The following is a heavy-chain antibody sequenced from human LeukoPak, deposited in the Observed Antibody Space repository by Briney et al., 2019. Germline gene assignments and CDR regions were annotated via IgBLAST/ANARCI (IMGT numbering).Heavy chain of an antibody. CDR3: ARAPFAWLTFSENWFDP. CDR2: MNPNSGNT. CDR1: GYTFTSYD. V-gene: IGHV1-8*01. D-gene: IGHD2/OR15-2a*01. Sequence: ASVKVSCKASGYTFTSYDINWVRQATGQGLEWMGWMNPNSGNTGYAQKFQGRVTMTRNTSISTAYMELSSLRSEDTAVYYCARAPFAWLTFSENWFDPWGQGTLVTVSS. J-gene: IGHJ5*02.